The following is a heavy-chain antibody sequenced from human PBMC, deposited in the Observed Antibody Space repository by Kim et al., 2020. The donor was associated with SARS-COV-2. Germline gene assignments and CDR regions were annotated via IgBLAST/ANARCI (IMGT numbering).Heavy chain of an antibody. CDR2: IPSGSRNI. CDR1: GFSFRSYR. CDR3: ARDGGHYGDFHIDY. J-gene: IGHJ4*02. V-gene: IGHV3-21*06. D-gene: IGHD4-17*01. Sequence: GGSLRLSCAASGFSFRSYRMNWVRQAPGKGLEWVACIPSGSRNIFYADSVQGRFTISRDNAKSTLYLQINSLRAEDTAVNYRARDGGHYGDFHIDYWGQG.